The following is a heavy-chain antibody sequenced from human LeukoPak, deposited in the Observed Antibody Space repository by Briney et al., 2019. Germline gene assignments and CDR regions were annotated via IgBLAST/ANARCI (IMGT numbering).Heavy chain of an antibody. J-gene: IGHJ5*02. CDR3: AHAPPPTTVTSPRWFAP. CDR1: GFSLSTSGVG. Sequence: SGPTLVNPTQTLTLTCTFSGFSLSTSGVGVGWIRQPPGKALEWLALIYWNDDKRYSPSLKSRLTITKDTSKDQVVLTMTNMDPVDTATYSCAHAPPPTTVTSPRWFAPGGQGTLVTVSS. CDR2: IYWNDDK. V-gene: IGHV2-5*01. D-gene: IGHD4-17*01.